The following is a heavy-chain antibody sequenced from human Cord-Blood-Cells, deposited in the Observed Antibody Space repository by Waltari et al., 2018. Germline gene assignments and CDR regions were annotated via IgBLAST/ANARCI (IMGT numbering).Heavy chain of an antibody. Sequence: QVQLVESGGGVVQPGRSLRLSWAASGFTFSSYALHWVRQAPGKGLEWVAVISYDGSNKYYADSVKGRFTISRDNSKNTLYLQMNSLRAEDTAVYYCARGFNCNYFDYWGQGTLVTVSS. CDR3: ARGFNCNYFDY. V-gene: IGHV3-30*04. D-gene: IGHD1-20*01. CDR2: ISYDGSNK. J-gene: IGHJ4*02. CDR1: GFTFSSYA.